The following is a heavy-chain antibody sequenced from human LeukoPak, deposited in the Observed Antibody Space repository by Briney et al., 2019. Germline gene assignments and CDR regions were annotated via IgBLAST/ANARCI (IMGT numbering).Heavy chain of an antibody. V-gene: IGHV1-24*01. D-gene: IGHD3-3*01. Sequence: GASVKVSCKVSGYTLTELSMHWVRQAPGKGLEWMGGFDPEDGETIYAQKFQGRVTMTRDTSTSTVYMELSSLRSEDTAVYYCARDHNFWSGYLGASSAFDIWGQGTMVIVSS. CDR1: GYTLTELS. CDR2: FDPEDGET. CDR3: ARDHNFWSGYLGASSAFDI. J-gene: IGHJ3*02.